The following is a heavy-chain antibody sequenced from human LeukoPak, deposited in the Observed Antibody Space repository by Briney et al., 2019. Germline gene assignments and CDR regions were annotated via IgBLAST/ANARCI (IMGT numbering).Heavy chain of an antibody. D-gene: IGHD5-12*01. CDR1: GGSLSSYY. CDR3: ARASGYDLFDS. Sequence: SETLSLTCTVSGGSLSSYYWKWIRQPPGKGLEWIGYFYYSGSGSTSYNPSLKSRVTISLDTSKNQFSLTLSSVTAADTAAYYCARASGYDLFDSWGQGTLVTVSS. V-gene: IGHV4-59*01. CDR2: FYYSGSGST. J-gene: IGHJ5*01.